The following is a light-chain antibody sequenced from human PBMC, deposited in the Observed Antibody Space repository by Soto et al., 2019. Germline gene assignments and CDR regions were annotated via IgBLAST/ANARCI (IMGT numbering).Light chain of an antibody. CDR1: SSNIGAGYD. CDR2: GNS. J-gene: IGLJ2*01. CDR3: QSYDSSLSGVL. V-gene: IGLV1-40*01. Sequence: QSVLTQSPSVSGAPGQRVTISCTGSSSNIGAGYDVHWYQQLPGTAPKLLIYGNSNRPSGVPDRFSGSKSGTSASLAITGLQAEDEADYYCQSYDSSLSGVLFGGGTKVTVL.